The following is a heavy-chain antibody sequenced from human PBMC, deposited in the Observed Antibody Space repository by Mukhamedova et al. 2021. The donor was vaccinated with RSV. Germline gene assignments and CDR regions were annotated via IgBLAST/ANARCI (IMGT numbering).Heavy chain of an antibody. CDR3: ARDNGYYGAGSPIDH. CDR2: IIPILGTP. Sequence: WVRQAPGQGLEWMGRIIPILGTPNYAPKFQGRVTISADKSASTVFLELNSLRPDDTAVFYCARDNGYYGAGSPIDHWGQGTLVTVSS. J-gene: IGHJ4*02. V-gene: IGHV1-69*08. D-gene: IGHD3-10*01.